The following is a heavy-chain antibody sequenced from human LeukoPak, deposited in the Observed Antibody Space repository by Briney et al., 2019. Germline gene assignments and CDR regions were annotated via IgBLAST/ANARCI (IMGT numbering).Heavy chain of an antibody. D-gene: IGHD6-13*01. Sequence: ASETPPLTCTVSGGSITGYYWSWIRQPPGKRLEYIAYIHYSGSTDYNPSLRSRVTISVDTSKNQFSLKLRSVTAADTAVYYCARLNIIGSSPVHHYDYWGQGTLVTVSS. J-gene: IGHJ4*02. CDR1: GGSITGYY. CDR2: IHYSGST. V-gene: IGHV4-59*08. CDR3: ARLNIIGSSPVHHYDY.